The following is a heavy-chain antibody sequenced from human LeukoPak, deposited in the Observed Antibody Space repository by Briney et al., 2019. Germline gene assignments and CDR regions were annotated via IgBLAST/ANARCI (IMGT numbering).Heavy chain of an antibody. V-gene: IGHV3-7*01. CDR3: AREAITMVRGVFINQYYFDY. CDR1: GFTFSNYW. CDR2: IKQDGSEK. J-gene: IGHJ4*02. D-gene: IGHD3-10*01. Sequence: PGGSLRLSCAASGFTFSNYWMSWVRQAPGEGLEWVANIKQDGSEKYYVDSVTGRFTISRDNAKNPLYLQMNSLRAEDTAVYYCAREAITMVRGVFINQYYFDYWGQGILVTVSS.